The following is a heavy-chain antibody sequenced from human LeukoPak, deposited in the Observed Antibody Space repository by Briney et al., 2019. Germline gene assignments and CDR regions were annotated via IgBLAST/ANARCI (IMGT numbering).Heavy chain of an antibody. D-gene: IGHD5-18*01. V-gene: IGHV4-61*08. CDR1: GGSISSGGYS. CDR2: IYYSGST. Sequence: SETLSLTCAVSGGSISSGGYSWSWIRQPPGKGLEWIGYIYYSGSTNYNPSLKSRVTISVDTSKNQFSLRLSSVTAADTAVYYCARKRGYSYGYAFDIWGQGTMVTVSS. CDR3: ARKRGYSYGYAFDI. J-gene: IGHJ3*02.